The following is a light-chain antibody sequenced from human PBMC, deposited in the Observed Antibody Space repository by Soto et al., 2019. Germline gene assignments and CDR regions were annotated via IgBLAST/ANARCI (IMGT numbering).Light chain of an antibody. Sequence: EIVMTQSPATLSVSPGERVTLSCRASQSVSSNLAWYQQKPGQAPRLLIYGASTRATGIPARFSGSGSGTEFTLTISSLQSEDFAVYYCQQFNNWPITFGQRTRLEIK. J-gene: IGKJ5*01. CDR3: QQFNNWPIT. CDR1: QSVSSN. V-gene: IGKV3-15*01. CDR2: GAS.